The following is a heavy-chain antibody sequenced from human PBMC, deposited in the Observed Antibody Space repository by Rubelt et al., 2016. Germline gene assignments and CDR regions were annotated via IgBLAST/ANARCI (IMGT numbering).Heavy chain of an antibody. J-gene: IGHJ5*02. CDR1: GGSFSGYY. V-gene: IGHV4-34*01. D-gene: IGHD6-13*01. CDR3: ARGLARAAAAPRRLWFDP. CDR2: INHSGSN. Sequence: QVQLQQWGAGLLKPSETLSLTCAVYGGSFSGYYWSWIRQPPGKGLEWIGEINHSGSNNYNPSLKSRVTISVDPSNDQFSLELSSVTAADTAVYYGARGLARAAAAPRRLWFDPWGQGTLVTVSS.